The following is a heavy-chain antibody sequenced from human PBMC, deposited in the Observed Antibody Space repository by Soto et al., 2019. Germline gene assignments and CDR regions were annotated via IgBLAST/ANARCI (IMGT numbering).Heavy chain of an antibody. CDR2: INPKFGDT. D-gene: IGHD3-10*02. CDR3: ARNMDYYYGRGSGNGHGV. V-gene: IGHV1-2*02. CDR1: GYTFTAYY. Sequence: QVPLVQSGAEVKEPGDSVRVSCEASGYTFTAYYTHWVRQAPGQGLEWMGWINPKFGDTTYAQDFQGRVSMTRDMSISTVYMELSRLTSDDTAIYYCARNMDYYYGRGSGNGHGVWGQGTTVTVFS. J-gene: IGHJ6*02.